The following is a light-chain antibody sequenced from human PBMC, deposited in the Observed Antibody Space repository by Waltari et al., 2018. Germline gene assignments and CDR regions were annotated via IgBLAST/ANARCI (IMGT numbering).Light chain of an antibody. CDR2: DVS. Sequence: QSALTQPASVSGSPGQSITISCPGTSSDVGRFDYVPWYQQHPGKALKLVIYDVSYRPSGISDRFSGSKSANTASLTISGLQAEDEADYYCCSYTRSSTPFVFGSGTKVTVL. CDR3: CSYTRSSTPFV. J-gene: IGLJ1*01. V-gene: IGLV2-14*03. CDR1: SSDVGRFDY.